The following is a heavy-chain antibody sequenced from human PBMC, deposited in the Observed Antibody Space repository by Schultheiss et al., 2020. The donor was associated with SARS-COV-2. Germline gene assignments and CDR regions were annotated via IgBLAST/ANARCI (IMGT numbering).Heavy chain of an antibody. D-gene: IGHD3-16*02. J-gene: IGHJ4*02. CDR1: GFSLSTSGVG. Sequence: SGPTLVKPTQTLTLTCTFSGFSLSTSGVGVGWIRQPPGKALEWLALIYWDDDKRYSPSLKSRFTLTKDTSKNQVVLTMTNMDPEDTATYYCAHIMLKFRGVIVFEYWCQGTLGTVSS. CDR2: IYWDDDK. CDR3: AHIMLKFRGVIVFEY. V-gene: IGHV2-5*02.